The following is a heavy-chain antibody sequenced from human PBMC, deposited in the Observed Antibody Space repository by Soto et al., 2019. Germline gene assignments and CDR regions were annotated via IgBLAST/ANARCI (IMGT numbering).Heavy chain of an antibody. CDR2: FDPEDGET. J-gene: IGHJ4*02. D-gene: IGHD5-12*01. Sequence: QVQLVQSGAEVKKPGASVKVSCKVSGYTLTELSMHWVRQAPGKGLEWMGGFDPEDGETIHAQKFQGRVTMTEDTATDKAYMELSSLRSEDTAVYYCATAVIGATIGGFDYWGQGTLVTVSS. CDR1: GYTLTELS. CDR3: ATAVIGATIGGFDY. V-gene: IGHV1-24*01.